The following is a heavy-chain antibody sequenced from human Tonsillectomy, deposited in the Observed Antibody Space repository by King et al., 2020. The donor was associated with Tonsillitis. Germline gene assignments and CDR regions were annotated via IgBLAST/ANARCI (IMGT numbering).Heavy chain of an antibody. D-gene: IGHD6-19*01. CDR2: INPNSGGS. CDR3: ARCSSGWYNWFDP. J-gene: IGHJ5*02. Sequence: QLVQSGAEGKKPGASVKVSCKASGYTFPGYYMHWVRQAPGQGLEWMGWINPNSGGSNYAQKFQGRVTMTRDTSITTAYMELSSLRSDDTAVYYCARCSSGWYNWFDPWGQGTLVTVSS. CDR1: GYTFPGYY. V-gene: IGHV1-2*02.